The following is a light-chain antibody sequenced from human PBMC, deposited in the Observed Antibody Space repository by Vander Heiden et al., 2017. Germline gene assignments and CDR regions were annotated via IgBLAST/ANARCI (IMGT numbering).Light chain of an antibody. CDR3: QQYYSFPNT. Sequence: DIQFTQSPSTLSASVGDRVTITCRASQTINSWLAWYQQKPGKAPKLLIYTASSRENGVSSRFSGSGYGTEFTLAISSLQPDDFATYYCQQYYSFPNTFGQGTKLEI. CDR1: QTINSW. V-gene: IGKV1-5*03. J-gene: IGKJ2*01. CDR2: TAS.